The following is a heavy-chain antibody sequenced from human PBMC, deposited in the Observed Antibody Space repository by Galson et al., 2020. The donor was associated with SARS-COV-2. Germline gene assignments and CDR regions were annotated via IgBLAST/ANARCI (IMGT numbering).Heavy chain of an antibody. Sequence: TGGSLRLSCAASGFTFNSYGMHWVRQAPGKGLEWVAVISFDGSNEYYADSVKGRFTISRDNSENTLYLQMNSLRAEDTAVYSCVRSLRRYSGYDDGLRSGYDYGMDVLGQGTTVTVSS. CDR2: ISFDGSNE. J-gene: IGHJ6*02. V-gene: IGHV3-30*03. D-gene: IGHD5-12*01. CDR1: GFTFNSYG. CDR3: VRSLRRYSGYDDGLRSGYDYGMDV.